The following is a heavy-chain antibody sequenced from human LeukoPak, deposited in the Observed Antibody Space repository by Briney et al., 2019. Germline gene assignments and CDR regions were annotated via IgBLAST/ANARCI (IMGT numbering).Heavy chain of an antibody. CDR2: IKSKTNGGTT. CDR3: TTGLAGL. Sequence: AGGSLILSCAASGFTFSNAWMSWVRQAPGKGLEWVGRIKSKTNGGTTDYAAPVKDRFTISRDDSKNRLYLQTNSLKTEDTAVYYCTTGLAGLWGQGTLVTVSS. V-gene: IGHV3-15*01. J-gene: IGHJ4*02. CDR1: GFTFSNAW. D-gene: IGHD6-19*01.